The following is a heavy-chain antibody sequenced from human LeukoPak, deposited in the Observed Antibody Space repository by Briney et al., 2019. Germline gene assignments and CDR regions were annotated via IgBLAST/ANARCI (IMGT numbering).Heavy chain of an antibody. D-gene: IGHD3-10*01. V-gene: IGHV3-30*18. CDR1: GFTLSGYG. CDR2: ISYDGSHK. J-gene: IGHJ4*02. CDR3: AKDRGFSYTSGSSELDY. Sequence: GGSLRLSCAASGFTLSGYGMHWVRLAPGKGLEWVAVISYDGSHKYYADSVQGRFTISRDNPRNTVYLQMNSLRDEDTAIYYCAKDRGFSYTSGSSELDYWGQGTPVTVSS.